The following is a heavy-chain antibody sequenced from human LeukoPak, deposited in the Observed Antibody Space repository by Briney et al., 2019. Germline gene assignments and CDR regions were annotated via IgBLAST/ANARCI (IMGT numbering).Heavy chain of an antibody. J-gene: IGHJ3*01. V-gene: IGHV4-34*01. D-gene: IGHD3-10*01. CDR3: ARDQSFELDAFDV. CDR2: VSHNGST. CDR1: GGSFKNHF. Sequence: SETLSLTCAVYGGSFKNHFWAWIRQAPGKGLEWIGEVSHNGSTVYNPSLESRITISVDTSKKQFSLRVNSVTVADAAVYYCARDQSFELDAFDVWGQGTMVTVSS.